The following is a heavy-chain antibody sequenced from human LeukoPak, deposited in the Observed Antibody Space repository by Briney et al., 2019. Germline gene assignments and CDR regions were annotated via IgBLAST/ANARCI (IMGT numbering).Heavy chain of an antibody. J-gene: IGHJ4*02. CDR2: IYPGDSDT. Sequence: PGESLKISCKGSGYSFASYWIGWVRQMPGKGLEWMGIIYPGDSDTRYSPSFQGQVTMSADKSISTAYLQWSSLKASDSAMYYCARPVSIGYTSRPTPFGYWGQGTLLTVSS. D-gene: IGHD6-13*01. CDR1: GYSFASYW. V-gene: IGHV5-51*01. CDR3: ARPVSIGYTSRPTPFGY.